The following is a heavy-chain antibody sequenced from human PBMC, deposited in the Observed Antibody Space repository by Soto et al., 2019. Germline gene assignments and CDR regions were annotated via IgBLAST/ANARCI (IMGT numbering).Heavy chain of an antibody. D-gene: IGHD4-17*01. J-gene: IGHJ4*02. CDR3: ALRPHGDYSRGSDY. CDR2: IYWDDDK. V-gene: IGHV2-5*02. CDR1: GFSLSTSGVG. Sequence: QITLKESGPTLVKPTQTLTLTCTFSGFSLSTSGVGVGWIRQPPGKALEWLALIYWDDDKRYSPSLKSRLTITKDPTKHQVVLRLPNMDPVDTAPYGCALRPHGDYSRGSDYWGPGTLGTGSS.